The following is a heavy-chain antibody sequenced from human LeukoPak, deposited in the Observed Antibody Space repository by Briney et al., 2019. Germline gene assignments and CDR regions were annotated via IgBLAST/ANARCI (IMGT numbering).Heavy chain of an antibody. J-gene: IGHJ4*02. CDR2: TYYRSKWNN. D-gene: IGHD2-2*01. V-gene: IGHV6-1*01. Sequence: SQTLSLTCAISGDSVSSNSAAWNWIRQSPSRGLEWLGRTYYRSKWNNDYAVSVQSRITIIPDTSKNQFSLHLNSVTPEDTAVYSCAREYQRGTLYWGQGTLVTVSS. CDR3: AREYQRGTLY. CDR1: GDSVSSNSAA.